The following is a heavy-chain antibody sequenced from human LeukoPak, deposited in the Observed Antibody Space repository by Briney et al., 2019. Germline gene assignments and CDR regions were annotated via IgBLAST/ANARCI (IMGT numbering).Heavy chain of an antibody. J-gene: IGHJ4*02. D-gene: IGHD1-26*01. CDR3: ATRGSYFDY. CDR2: IYSDANT. CDR1: GFTISSNY. Sequence: GGSLRLSCADSGFTISSNYMTWVRQPPGKGLELVSFIYSDANTYYADSVKGRFIISRDNSNNTLYLQMNSLRAEDTAVYYCATRGSYFDYWGQGTQVTVSS. V-gene: IGHV3-66*01.